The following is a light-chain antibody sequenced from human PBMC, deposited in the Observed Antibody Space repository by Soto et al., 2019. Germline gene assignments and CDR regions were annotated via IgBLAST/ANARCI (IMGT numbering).Light chain of an antibody. CDR3: QSYDSNTVI. Sequence: NFMLTQPHSVSESPGKTVIISCTRSVGGIAYNSVQWYQQRPRSAPTTVIYDDNQRPSGVPDRLSGSTDGATNASSLAISLLQTEDEADYYCQSYDSNTVIFGAGTKLTVL. CDR1: VGGIAYNS. V-gene: IGLV6-57*04. J-gene: IGLJ2*01. CDR2: DDN.